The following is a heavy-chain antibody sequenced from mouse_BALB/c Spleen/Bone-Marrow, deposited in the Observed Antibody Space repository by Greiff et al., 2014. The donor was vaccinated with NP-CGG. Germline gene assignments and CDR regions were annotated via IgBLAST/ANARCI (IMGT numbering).Heavy chain of an antibody. V-gene: IGHV14-3*02. J-gene: IGHJ3*01. D-gene: IGHD1-1*01. CDR3: ASYYYGSSRFAY. CDR1: GFNIKDTY. Sequence: VQLQQPGAELVKPGASVKLSCTASGFNIKDTYMHWVKQRPEQGLEWIGRIDPASGNTKYDPKFQGKATITADTSSNTAYLQLSSLTSENTAVYYCASYYYGSSRFAYWGQGTLVTVSA. CDR2: IDPASGNT.